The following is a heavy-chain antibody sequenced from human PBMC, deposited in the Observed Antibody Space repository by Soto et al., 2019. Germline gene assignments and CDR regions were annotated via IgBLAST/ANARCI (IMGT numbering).Heavy chain of an antibody. CDR3: AKDLRSWIQLWGLGPDYGMDV. V-gene: IGHV3-30*18. J-gene: IGHJ6*02. D-gene: IGHD5-18*01. CDR2: ISYDGSNK. CDR1: GFTFSSYG. Sequence: QVQLVESGGGVVQPGRSLRLSCAASGFTFSSYGMHWVRQAPGKGLEWVAVISYDGSNKYYADSVKGRFTISSDNSKNTLYLQMNSLRAEDTAVYYCAKDLRSWIQLWGLGPDYGMDVWGQGTTVTVSS.